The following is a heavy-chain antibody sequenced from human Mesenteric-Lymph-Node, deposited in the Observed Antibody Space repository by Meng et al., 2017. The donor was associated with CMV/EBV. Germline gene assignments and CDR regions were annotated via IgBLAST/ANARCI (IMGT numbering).Heavy chain of an antibody. CDR3: ARDTSRYCSSTSCSRGGWFDP. Sequence: GGSLRLSCAASGFTFSSYSMNWVRQAPGKGLEWVSYISSSSSTIYYADSVKGRFTISRDNAKNSLYLQMNSLRAEDTAVYYCARDTSRYCSSTSCSRGGWFDPWGQGTLVTVSS. CDR2: ISSSSSTI. CDR1: GFTFSSYS. D-gene: IGHD2-2*01. J-gene: IGHJ5*02. V-gene: IGHV3-48*04.